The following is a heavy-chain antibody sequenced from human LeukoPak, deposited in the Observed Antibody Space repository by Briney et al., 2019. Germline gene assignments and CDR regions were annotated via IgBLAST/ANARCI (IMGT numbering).Heavy chain of an antibody. D-gene: IGHD4-23*01. Sequence: RASVKVSCKASGYTFTSYYIHWVRQAPGQGLEWMGTINPSGGSIGYAQRFQGRLTMTRDTSTSTVYMELSSLRSEDTAVYYCARGEGLDHGGKTQGTNFDYWGQGTLVTVSS. CDR1: GYTFTSYY. V-gene: IGHV1-46*01. J-gene: IGHJ4*02. CDR3: ARGEGLDHGGKTQGTNFDY. CDR2: INPSGGSI.